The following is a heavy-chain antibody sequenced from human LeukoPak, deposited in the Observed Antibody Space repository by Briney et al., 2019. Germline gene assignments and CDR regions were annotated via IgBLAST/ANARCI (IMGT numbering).Heavy chain of an antibody. CDR3: AKAYGTGTYYNDY. CDR2: IHGSVDYT. J-gene: IGHJ4*02. V-gene: IGHV3-23*01. CDR1: GFTLSNYA. D-gene: IGHD3-10*01. Sequence: GGSLRVSCAASGFTLSNYAMNWVRQAPGKGLEWVSAIHGSVDYTYYADSVKGRFTISRDKTKNTLYMQMNSLRAEDTAVYYSAKAYGTGTYYNDYWGQGTLVTVSS.